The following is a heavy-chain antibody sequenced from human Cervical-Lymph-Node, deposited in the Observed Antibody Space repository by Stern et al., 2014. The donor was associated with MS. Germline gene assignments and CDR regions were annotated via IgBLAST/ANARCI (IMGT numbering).Heavy chain of an antibody. D-gene: IGHD3-3*01. CDR1: GGSLSSYHW. V-gene: IGHV4-4*02. CDR2: IDHSGST. CDR3: ATRSLGFFRVAILPEGVLDS. Sequence: QVQLQESGSGLVKPSGTLSLTCTVFGGSLSSYHWWSWVRQPPGKGLEWIGEIDHSGSTNYNPSLKSRVTISVDRSRNQFSLTLSSVTAADTAVYYCATRSLGFFRVAILPEGVLDSWGQGALVTVSS. J-gene: IGHJ4*02.